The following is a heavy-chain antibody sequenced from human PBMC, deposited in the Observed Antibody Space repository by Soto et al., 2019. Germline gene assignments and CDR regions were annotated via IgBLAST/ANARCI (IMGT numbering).Heavy chain of an antibody. CDR3: ARGVLH. V-gene: IGHV4-31*03. CDR2: IYYSGST. J-gene: IGHJ4*02. CDR1: GGSISSGGYY. Sequence: QVQLQESGPGLVKPSQTLSLTCTVSGGSISSGGYYWSWIRQHPGKGLEWIGSIYYSGSTYYNPSPXRXFTISVDTSKYQCSLKLSSVTAADTAVYYCARGVLHWGQGTLVTVSS. D-gene: IGHD3-16*01.